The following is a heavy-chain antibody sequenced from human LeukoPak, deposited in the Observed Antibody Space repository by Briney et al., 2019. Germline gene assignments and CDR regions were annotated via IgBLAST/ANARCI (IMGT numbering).Heavy chain of an antibody. CDR1: GFTFSNYG. V-gene: IGHV3-23*01. D-gene: IGHD3-3*01. J-gene: IGHJ4*02. CDR3: AKDQRTISTFDY. Sequence: GGSLRLSCAASGFTFSNYGMSWVRQAPGKGLEWVSAISGSGYSSYYADSEKGRFTISRDNSKNTLYLQINSLRAEDTAIYYCAKDQRTISTFDYWGQGTLVTVSS. CDR2: ISGSGYSS.